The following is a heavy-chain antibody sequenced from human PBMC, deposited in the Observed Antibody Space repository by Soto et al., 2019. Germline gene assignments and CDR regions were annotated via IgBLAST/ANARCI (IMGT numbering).Heavy chain of an antibody. Sequence: QVQLHESGPGLVMPSGTLSLTCAVSGASFTRSDVWIWVRQPPGKGLEWIGGFYNSGTTIYNPSLSGQVTISVDESKNHFSLRLTSVTAADSAVYYCARDFKAPNDAWAFDYWGQGRLVTVSS. CDR3: ARDFKAPNDAWAFDY. CDR2: FYNSGTT. V-gene: IGHV4-4*02. D-gene: IGHD3-16*01. J-gene: IGHJ4*02. CDR1: GASFTRSDV.